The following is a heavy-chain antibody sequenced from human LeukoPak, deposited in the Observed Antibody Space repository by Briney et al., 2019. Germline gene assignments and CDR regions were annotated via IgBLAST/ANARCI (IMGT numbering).Heavy chain of an antibody. CDR1: GFTFSSYS. Sequence: GGSLRLSCAASGFTFSSYSMNWVRQAPGKGLEWLSYISSSSSTIYYADSVKGRFTISRDNAKNSLYLQMNSLRAEDTAVYYCARGRTNIVVVVAATQNWFDPWGQGTLVTVSS. CDR3: ARGRTNIVVVVAATQNWFDP. D-gene: IGHD2-15*01. V-gene: IGHV3-48*01. CDR2: ISSSSSTI. J-gene: IGHJ5*02.